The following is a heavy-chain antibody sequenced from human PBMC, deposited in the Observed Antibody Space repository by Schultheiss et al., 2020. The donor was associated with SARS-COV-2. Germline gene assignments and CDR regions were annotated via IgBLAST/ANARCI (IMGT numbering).Heavy chain of an antibody. CDR3: ARTAYYYYGMDV. V-gene: IGHV4-59*01. J-gene: IGHJ6*02. CDR1: GGSISSYY. Sequence: SETLSLTCTVSGGSISSYYWSWIRQPPGKGLEWIGYIYYSGSTNYNPSLKSRVTISVDTSKNQFSLKLSSVTAADTAVYYCARTAYYYYGMDVWGQGTTVTVSS. CDR2: IYYSGST.